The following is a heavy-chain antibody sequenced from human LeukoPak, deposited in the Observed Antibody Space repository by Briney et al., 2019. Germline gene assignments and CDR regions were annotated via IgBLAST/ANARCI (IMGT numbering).Heavy chain of an antibody. Sequence: SQTLSLTCTVSGGSISSGGYYWSWIRQHPGKGLEWIGYIYYSGSTYYNPSLKSRVTISVDTSKNQFSLKLSSVTAADTAEYYCARAHYYDSSGYFEGEYYFDYWGQGTLVTVSS. J-gene: IGHJ4*02. CDR2: IYYSGST. V-gene: IGHV4-31*03. CDR3: ARAHYYDSSGYFEGEYYFDY. D-gene: IGHD3-22*01. CDR1: GGSISSGGYY.